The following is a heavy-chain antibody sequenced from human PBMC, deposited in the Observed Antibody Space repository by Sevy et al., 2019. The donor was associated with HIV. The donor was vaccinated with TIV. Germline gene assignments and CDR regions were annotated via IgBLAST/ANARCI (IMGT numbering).Heavy chain of an antibody. J-gene: IGHJ4*02. D-gene: IGHD3-22*01. CDR2: ISSSSSYI. CDR1: GFTFSSYS. CDR3: ARDPGYDSSGYYSAGPRSELH. V-gene: IGHV3-21*01. Sequence: GGSLRLSCAASGFTFSSYSMNWVRQAPGKGLEWVSSISSSSSYIYYADSVKGRFTISRDNAKNSLYLQMNSLRAEDTAVYYCARDPGYDSSGYYSAGPRSELHWGQGTLVTVSS.